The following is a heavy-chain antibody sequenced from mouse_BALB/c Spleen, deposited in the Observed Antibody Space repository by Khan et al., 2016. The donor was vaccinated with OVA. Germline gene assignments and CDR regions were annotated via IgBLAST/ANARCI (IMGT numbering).Heavy chain of an antibody. CDR2: INTYTGEP. D-gene: IGHD2-4*01. J-gene: IGHJ4*01. CDR1: GYTFTNYG. CDR3: TRRISYFALDY. Sequence: LVESGPELKKPGETVKISCKASGYTFTNYGMNWVKQAPGKGLKWMGWINTYTGEPTYADDFKGRFAFSLETSASTAYLQINNLKNEDTATYFCTRRISYFALDYWGQGTSVTVSS. V-gene: IGHV9-3-1*01.